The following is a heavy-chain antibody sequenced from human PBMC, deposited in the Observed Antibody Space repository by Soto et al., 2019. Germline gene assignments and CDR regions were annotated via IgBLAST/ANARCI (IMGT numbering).Heavy chain of an antibody. J-gene: IGHJ4*02. Sequence: KPSETLSLTCTVSGGSISSGGYYWSWIRQHPGKGLEWIGYIYYSGSTYYNPSLKSRVTIPVDTSKNQFSLKLSSVTAADTAVYYCARADYSSINFDYWGQGTLVTVSS. CDR3: ARADYSSINFDY. D-gene: IGHD6-13*01. V-gene: IGHV4-31*03. CDR1: GGSISSGGYY. CDR2: IYYSGST.